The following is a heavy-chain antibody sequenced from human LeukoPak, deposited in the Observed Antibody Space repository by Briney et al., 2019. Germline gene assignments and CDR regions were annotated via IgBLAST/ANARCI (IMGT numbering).Heavy chain of an antibody. CDR2: ISYDGSNK. V-gene: IGHV3-30*03. Sequence: GGSLRLSCAASGFTFSSYGMHWVRQAPGKGLEWVAVISYDGSNKYYADSVKGRFTISRDNSKNTLYLQMNSLRAEDTAVYYCARAVAVLKPFDYWGQGTLVTVSS. CDR3: ARAVAVLKPFDY. J-gene: IGHJ4*02. D-gene: IGHD6-19*01. CDR1: GFTFSSYG.